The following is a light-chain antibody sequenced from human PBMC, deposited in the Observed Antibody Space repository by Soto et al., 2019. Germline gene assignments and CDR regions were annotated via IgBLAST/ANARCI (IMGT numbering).Light chain of an antibody. CDR1: QSISTW. CDR2: DAS. V-gene: IGKV1-5*01. J-gene: IGKJ5*01. Sequence: DIQMAQSPSTLASSVGERVAISCGASQSISTWLAWYQQKPGKAPKLLIYDASSLESGVPSRFSGSGSGTEFTLTISSLQPEDFATYYCQQLNNYPLTFGQGTRLEI. CDR3: QQLNNYPLT.